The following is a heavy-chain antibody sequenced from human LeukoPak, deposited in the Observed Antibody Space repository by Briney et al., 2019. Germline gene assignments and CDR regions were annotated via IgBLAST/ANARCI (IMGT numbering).Heavy chain of an antibody. Sequence: PGGSLRLSCAASGFTFSNYWMHWVRQAPGKGLEWVSRINSDGSSTSYADSVKGRFTISRDNAKNTLYLQMNSLRAEDTAVYYCARGDRGSGSYYNWRWFDPWGQGTMVTVSS. D-gene: IGHD3-10*01. CDR1: GFTFSNYW. CDR3: ARGDRGSGSYYNWRWFDP. J-gene: IGHJ5*02. CDR2: INSDGSST. V-gene: IGHV3-74*01.